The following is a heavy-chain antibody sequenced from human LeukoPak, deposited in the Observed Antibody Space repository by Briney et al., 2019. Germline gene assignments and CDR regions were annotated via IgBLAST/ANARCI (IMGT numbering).Heavy chain of an antibody. CDR2: IPGSGGST. V-gene: IGHV3-23*01. J-gene: IGHJ4*02. CDR1: GFTFDNFA. Sequence: PGGSLRLSCAPSGFTFDNFAMTWVRQAPGKGLEWVSEIPGSGGSTYYADSVKGRFTISRDTSTNTLYLQMNSLRAEDTAIYYCARELFDVDYWGQGTLVTVSS. D-gene: IGHD3-10*01. CDR3: ARELFDVDY.